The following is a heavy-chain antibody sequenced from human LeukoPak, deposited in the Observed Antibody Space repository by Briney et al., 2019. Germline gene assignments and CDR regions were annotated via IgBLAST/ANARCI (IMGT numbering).Heavy chain of an antibody. CDR1: GGSISSSSYY. Sequence: PSETLSLTCTVSGGSISSSSYYWGWIRQPPGKGLEWIGSIYYSGSTYYNPSLKSRVTISVDTSKNQFSLKLSSVTAADTAVYYCARSSYAYRIFGVARGGGPFDYWGQGTLVTVSS. V-gene: IGHV4-39*07. J-gene: IGHJ4*02. CDR2: IYYSGST. CDR3: ARSSYAYRIFGVARGGGPFDY. D-gene: IGHD3-3*02.